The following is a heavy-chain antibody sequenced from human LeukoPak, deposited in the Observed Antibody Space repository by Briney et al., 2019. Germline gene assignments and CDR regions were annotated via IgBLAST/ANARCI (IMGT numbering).Heavy chain of an antibody. D-gene: IGHD4-17*01. Sequence: SEALSLTFAVSGVSISSVGYSWSWIRPPPGKGLEGSGYIYHSGSTYYNPSLKSRVTISVDRSKNQFSLKLSSVTDADTAVYYCARLRGDYGDFLDAFDIWGKGTMVTVSS. V-gene: IGHV4-30-2*01. CDR3: ARLRGDYGDFLDAFDI. CDR1: GVSISSVGYS. CDR2: IYHSGST. J-gene: IGHJ3*02.